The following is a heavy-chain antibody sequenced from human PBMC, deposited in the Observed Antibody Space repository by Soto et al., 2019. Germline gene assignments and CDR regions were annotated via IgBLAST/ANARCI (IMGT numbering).Heavy chain of an antibody. D-gene: IGHD3-16*01. CDR3: AAGGVTSVAQFDY. J-gene: IGHJ4*02. V-gene: IGHV3-13*01. Sequence: EVQLVESGGGLVQPGGSLRLSCAASGFTFSNYAMHWVRQPTGKGLEWVSGIGAAGDTYYPGCVKGRFTISRENAKNSVYLQMNSLRAGDTAVYYCAAGGVTSVAQFDYWGQGTLVTVSS. CDR2: IGAAGDT. CDR1: GFTFSNYA.